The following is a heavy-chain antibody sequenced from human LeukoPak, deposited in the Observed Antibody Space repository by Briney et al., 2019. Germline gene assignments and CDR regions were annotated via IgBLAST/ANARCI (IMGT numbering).Heavy chain of an antibody. CDR1: GFTFSSYA. CDR2: ISGSGGST. Sequence: QPGGSLRLSCAASGFTFSSYAMSWVRQAPGKGLEWVSAISGSGGSTYYADSVKGRFTISRDNSKNTLYLQMNSLRAEDTAVYYCAKEPNCSGGSCRYYYFDYWGQGTLVTVSS. J-gene: IGHJ4*02. D-gene: IGHD2-15*01. V-gene: IGHV3-23*01. CDR3: AKEPNCSGGSCRYYYFDY.